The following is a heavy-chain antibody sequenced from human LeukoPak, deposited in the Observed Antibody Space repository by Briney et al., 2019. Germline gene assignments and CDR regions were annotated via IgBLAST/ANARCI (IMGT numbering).Heavy chain of an antibody. CDR1: GGSITGHS. Sequence: SETLSLTCTVSGGSITGHSWSWIRQPPGKGLEWIGYVFYSGHTNYNPSLRSRITISVDTSKTQFSLRLTSVTAADTAVYYCARDTDRRSSPGSWFDPWGQGTLVTVSS. D-gene: IGHD2-15*01. CDR3: ARDTDRRSSPGSWFDP. J-gene: IGHJ5*02. CDR2: VFYSGHT. V-gene: IGHV4-59*11.